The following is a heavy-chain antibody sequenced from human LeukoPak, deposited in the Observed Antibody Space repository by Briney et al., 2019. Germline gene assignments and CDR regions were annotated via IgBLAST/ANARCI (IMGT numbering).Heavy chain of an antibody. CDR2: INHSGST. CDR1: GGSFSGYY. D-gene: IGHD3-16*01. CDR3: ARGKEGAYRNWFDP. V-gene: IGHV4-34*01. Sequence: SETLSLTCAVYGGSFSGYYWSWIRQPPGKGLEWIGEINHSGSTNYDPSLKSRVTISVDTSKNQFSLKLSSVTAADTAVYYCARGKEGAYRNWFDPWGQGTLVTVSS. J-gene: IGHJ5*02.